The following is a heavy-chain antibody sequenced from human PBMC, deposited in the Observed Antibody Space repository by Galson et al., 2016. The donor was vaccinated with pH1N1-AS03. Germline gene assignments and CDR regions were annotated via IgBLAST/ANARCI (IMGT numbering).Heavy chain of an antibody. D-gene: IGHD7-27*01. J-gene: IGHJ4*02. CDR3: ARADWGSADY. Sequence: LRLSCAASGFIFSSYCMYWVRQAPGKGLEWVAVTWFDGNDKYYADSVRGRFTISRDNSKNTLYLQMNSLRAEDTAVYYCARADWGSADYWGQGTLVSVSS. CDR2: TWFDGNDK. V-gene: IGHV3-33*01. CDR1: GFIFSSYC.